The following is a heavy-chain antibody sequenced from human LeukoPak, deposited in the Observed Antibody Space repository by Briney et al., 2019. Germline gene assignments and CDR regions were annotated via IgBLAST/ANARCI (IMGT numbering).Heavy chain of an antibody. V-gene: IGHV3-30*02. Sequence: PGGSLRLSCAASGFTSSSYGMHWVRQAPGKGLEWAAFIRYDGSNKYYADSVKGRFTISRDNSKNTLYLQMNSLRAEDTAVYYCAKLISPNSSGWYGFDYWGQGTLVTVSS. CDR1: GFTSSSYG. CDR3: AKLISPNSSGWYGFDY. D-gene: IGHD6-19*01. CDR2: IRYDGSNK. J-gene: IGHJ4*02.